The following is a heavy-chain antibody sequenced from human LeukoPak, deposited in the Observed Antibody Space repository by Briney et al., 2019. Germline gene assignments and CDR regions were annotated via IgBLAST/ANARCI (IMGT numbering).Heavy chain of an antibody. D-gene: IGHD2-15*01. CDR2: INHSGST. J-gene: IGHJ4*02. CDR3: ARVLDKKCSGGSCYGY. Sequence: SETLSLTCAVYGGSFSGYYWSWIRQPPGKGLEWIGEINHSGSTNYNPSLKSRVTISVDTSKNQFSLKLSSVTAADTAVYYCARVLDKKCSGGSCYGYWGQGTLVTVSS. V-gene: IGHV4-34*01. CDR1: GGSFSGYY.